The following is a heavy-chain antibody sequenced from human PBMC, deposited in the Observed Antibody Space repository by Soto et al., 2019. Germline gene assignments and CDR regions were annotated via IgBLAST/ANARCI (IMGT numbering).Heavy chain of an antibody. Sequence: QLVQSGAEVKRPGSSVKVSCKASGGDFLSYTISWVRQVPGQGPEWMGTIFPILDVAKNAQKFQGRVAITADKATSTVYMELRSLRSDDTAVYYCAQMWFGELWHGMDVWGQGTTITVSS. J-gene: IGHJ6*02. CDR2: IFPILDVA. CDR1: GGDFLSYT. D-gene: IGHD3-10*01. V-gene: IGHV1-69*02. CDR3: AQMWFGELWHGMDV.